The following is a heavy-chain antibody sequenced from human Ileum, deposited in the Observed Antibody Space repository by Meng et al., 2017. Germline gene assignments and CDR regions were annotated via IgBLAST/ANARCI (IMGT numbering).Heavy chain of an antibody. Sequence: QVQLQESGPGLVKPSWTRSRTCAVSGGSISSSIWWSWVRQPPEKGLEWIGEIHHSGTTNYSPPLKSRLTISVDKSKNQFSLKLQSVTAADTAVYFCARGVVSGSHYNTYWGQGILVTVSS. V-gene: IGHV4-4*02. D-gene: IGHD3-10*01. J-gene: IGHJ4*02. CDR3: ARGVVSGSHYNTY. CDR1: GGSISSSIW. CDR2: IHHSGTT.